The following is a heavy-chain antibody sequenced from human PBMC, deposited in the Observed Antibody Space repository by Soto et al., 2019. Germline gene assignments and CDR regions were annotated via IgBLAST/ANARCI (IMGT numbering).Heavy chain of an antibody. CDR1: GSTFTRYG. J-gene: IGHJ4*02. V-gene: IGHV1-18*01. CDR3: ARNAQVTDNFSFDY. Sequence: GXSVKVSCKASGSTFTRYGISWVRQAPGQGLEWIGWIDTXNGNKXYAQKFKDRVXXTTDTYTXXDYMQLRSLRSDDTAVYFCARNAQVTDNFSFDYWGQGTLVT. CDR2: IDTXNGNK. D-gene: IGHD1-1*01.